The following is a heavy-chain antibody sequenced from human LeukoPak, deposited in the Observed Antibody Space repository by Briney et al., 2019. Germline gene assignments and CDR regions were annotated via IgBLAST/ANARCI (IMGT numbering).Heavy chain of an antibody. CDR3: AADRGYSYGTDY. CDR2: IVVGSGNT. CDR1: GFTFTSSA. D-gene: IGHD5-18*01. V-gene: IGHV1-58*01. Sequence: SVKVSCKASGFTFTSSAVQWVRQARGQRLEWIGWIVVGSGNTNYAQKFQERVTITRGMSTSTAYMELSSLRSEDTAVYYCAADRGYSYGTDYWGQGTLVTVSS. J-gene: IGHJ4*02.